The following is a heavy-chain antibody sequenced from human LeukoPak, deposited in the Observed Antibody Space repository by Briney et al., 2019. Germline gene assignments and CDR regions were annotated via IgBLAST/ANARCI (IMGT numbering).Heavy chain of an antibody. D-gene: IGHD3-9*01. CDR1: GFTFSSYA. CDR2: IIGSGGST. CDR3: AKANYDILTGPSDY. J-gene: IGHJ4*02. V-gene: IGHV3-23*01. Sequence: GRSLRPSCAASGFTFSSYAMSWVRQAPGKWLEWVSAIIGSGGSTYSADSVRGRFTISRDNSKNTLYLQMNSLRAEDTTVYYCAKANYDILTGPSDYWGQGTLVTVSS.